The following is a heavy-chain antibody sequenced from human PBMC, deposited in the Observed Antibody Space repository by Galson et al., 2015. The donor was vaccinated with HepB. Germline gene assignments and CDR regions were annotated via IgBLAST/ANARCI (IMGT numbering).Heavy chain of an antibody. Sequence: SLRLSCAVSGFTLSSSGMHWVRQAPGKGLGWVAVIKYDGNNKYYADSVKGRFTISRDSSKNTLYLQMNSLRGEDTAVYYCVRDLGRVTAIPFHWGQGTLVTVSS. CDR1: GFTLSSSG. CDR2: IKYDGNNK. CDR3: VRDLGRVTAIPFH. D-gene: IGHD2-21*02. V-gene: IGHV3-33*01. J-gene: IGHJ4*02.